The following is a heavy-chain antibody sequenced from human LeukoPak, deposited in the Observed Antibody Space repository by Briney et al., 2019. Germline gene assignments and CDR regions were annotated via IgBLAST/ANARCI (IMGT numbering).Heavy chain of an antibody. J-gene: IGHJ6*03. V-gene: IGHV1-69*05. CDR1: GGTFRDYA. CDR3: ARGSGVGAARGHYYYFMDV. Sequence: ASVRVSCKASGGTFRDYAISWVRQAPGQGLEWLGGTIPVFGSTDYAQKFLDRLTITTDESTSTSYMQLSSLQSDDTAVYYCARGSGVGAARGHYYYFMDVWGKGTTVTVSS. CDR2: TIPVFGST. D-gene: IGHD1-26*01.